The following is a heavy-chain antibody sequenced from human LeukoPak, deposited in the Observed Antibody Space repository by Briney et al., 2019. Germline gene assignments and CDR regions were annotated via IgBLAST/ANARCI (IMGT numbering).Heavy chain of an antibody. CDR2: IKEDGSEK. J-gene: IGHJ6*04. CDR3: ARDSSGPGV. CDR1: GFTFSRYC. D-gene: IGHD3-22*01. Sequence: GGSLRLSCAASGFTFSRYCMSWVRQAPGKGLEWVANIKEDGSEKYYVDSVRGRFTISRDNAKNSLYLQMNSLRAEDTAVYYCARDSSGPGVWGKGTTVTVSS. V-gene: IGHV3-7*01.